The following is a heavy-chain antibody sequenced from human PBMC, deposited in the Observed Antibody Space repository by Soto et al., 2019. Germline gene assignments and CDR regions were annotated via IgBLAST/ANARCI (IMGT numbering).Heavy chain of an antibody. D-gene: IGHD2-21*01. Sequence: SETLSLTCTVSGGSISSYYWSWIRQPPGKGLEWIGDIYYSGRTNYNPSLKSRVTISVDTSKNQFSLKLSPVTAADTAVYYCARGPYCGGDCYYNEYFQHWGQGTLVTVSS. J-gene: IGHJ1*01. V-gene: IGHV4-59*01. CDR2: IYYSGRT. CDR1: GGSISSYY. CDR3: ARGPYCGGDCYYNEYFQH.